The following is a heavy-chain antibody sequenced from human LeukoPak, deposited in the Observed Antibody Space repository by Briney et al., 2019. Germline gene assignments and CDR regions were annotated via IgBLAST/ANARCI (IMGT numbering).Heavy chain of an antibody. CDR3: ARSSIIAAAGPYYFDY. CDR2: IIPIFGTA. CDR1: GGTFSSYA. V-gene: IGHV1-69*06. Sequence: ASVKVSCKASGGTFSSYAISWVRQAPGQGLEWMGGIIPIFGTANYAQKFQGRVTITADKSTSTAYMELSSLRSEDTAVYYCARSSIIAAAGPYYFDYWGQGTLATVSS. J-gene: IGHJ4*02. D-gene: IGHD6-13*01.